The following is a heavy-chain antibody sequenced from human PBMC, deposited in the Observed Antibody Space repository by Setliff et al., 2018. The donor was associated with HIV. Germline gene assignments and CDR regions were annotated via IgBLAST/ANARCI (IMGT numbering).Heavy chain of an antibody. D-gene: IGHD1-26*01. V-gene: IGHV3-48*03. CDR1: GFTFSSSE. CDR2: ITGSGSTI. Sequence: PGGSLRLSCTASGFTFSSSEMTWVRQAPGKGLEWVSYITGSGSTIYCADSVKGRFTISRDNAKNSLYLQMNSLRAEDTAVYYCARAGIVGANHYYTDVWGKGTTVTVSS. J-gene: IGHJ6*03. CDR3: ARAGIVGANHYYTDV.